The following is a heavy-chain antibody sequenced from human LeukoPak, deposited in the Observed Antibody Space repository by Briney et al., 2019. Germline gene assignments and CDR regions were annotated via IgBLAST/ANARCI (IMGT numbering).Heavy chain of an antibody. D-gene: IGHD2-15*01. CDR2: ISSSSSYI. CDR1: GLTFSSYS. V-gene: IGHV3-21*01. Sequence: GGSLRLSCAASGLTFSSYSMNWVRQAPGKGLEWVSSISSSSSYIYYADSVKGRFTISRDNAKNSLYLQMNSLRAEDTAVYYCAREACSGGSCYSGYWGQGTLVTVSS. CDR3: AREACSGGSCYSGY. J-gene: IGHJ4*02.